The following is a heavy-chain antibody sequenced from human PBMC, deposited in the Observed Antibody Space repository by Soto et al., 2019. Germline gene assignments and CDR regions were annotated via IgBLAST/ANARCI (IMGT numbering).Heavy chain of an antibody. CDR1: GFTFSSYA. Sequence: QVQLVESGGGVVQPGRSLRLSCAASGFTFSSYAMHWVRQAPGKGLEWVAVISYDGSNKYYADSVKGRFTISRDNSKNTLYLQMNGLRAEDTAGYYCARVAVEYSSSSGYFDYWGQGTLVNVSS. CDR3: ARVAVEYSSSSGYFDY. CDR2: ISYDGSNK. V-gene: IGHV3-30-3*01. D-gene: IGHD6-6*01. J-gene: IGHJ4*02.